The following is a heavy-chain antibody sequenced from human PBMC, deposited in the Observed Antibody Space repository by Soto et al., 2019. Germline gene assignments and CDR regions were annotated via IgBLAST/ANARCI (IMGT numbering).Heavy chain of an antibody. V-gene: IGHV4-31*03. J-gene: IGHJ3*02. D-gene: IGHD3-22*01. CDR3: ARDPGSSGAPRGDGAFDI. Sequence: QVQLQESGPGLVKPSQTLSLTCTVSGGSISRGGYYWSWIRQHPGKGLEWIGYIYYSGSTYYNPSLKSRVTISVDTSKNQFSLKLSSVTAADTAVYYCARDPGSSGAPRGDGAFDIWGQGTMVTVSS. CDR1: GGSISRGGYY. CDR2: IYYSGST.